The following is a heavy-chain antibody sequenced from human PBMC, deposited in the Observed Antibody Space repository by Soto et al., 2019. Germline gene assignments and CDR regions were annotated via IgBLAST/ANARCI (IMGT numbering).Heavy chain of an antibody. CDR3: AKLGPNSGWFDTFDF. Sequence: GGSLRLSCAASGFTVSSNYMSWVRQAPGKGLEWVSIISRSGDSTYYPDSLKGRFTISRDSAKHTVYLQMNSLRAEDTAIYFCAKLGPNSGWFDTFDFWGQGTPVTVSS. V-gene: IGHV3-23*01. J-gene: IGHJ4*02. D-gene: IGHD6-19*01. CDR1: GFTVSSNY. CDR2: ISRSGDST.